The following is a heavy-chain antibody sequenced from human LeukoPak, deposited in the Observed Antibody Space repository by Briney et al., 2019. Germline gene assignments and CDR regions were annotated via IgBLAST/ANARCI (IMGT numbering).Heavy chain of an antibody. CDR2: ISYDGSNK. CDR3: ANTRISRYPLYYFDY. V-gene: IGHV3-30-3*01. D-gene: IGHD2-2*01. Sequence: GGSLRLSCAASGFTFSSYAMHWVRQAPGKGLEWVAVISYDGSNKYYADSVKGRFTISRDNSKNTLYLQMNSLRAEDTAVYYCANTRISRYPLYYFDYWGQGTLVTVSS. J-gene: IGHJ4*02. CDR1: GFTFSSYA.